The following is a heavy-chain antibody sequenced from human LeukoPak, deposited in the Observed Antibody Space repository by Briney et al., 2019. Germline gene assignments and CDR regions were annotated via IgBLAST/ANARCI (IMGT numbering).Heavy chain of an antibody. V-gene: IGHV4-31*03. J-gene: IGHJ6*04. CDR3: ARSPIVPAAIDGMDV. CDR1: GGSISSGGYY. CDR2: IYYSGST. D-gene: IGHD2-2*01. Sequence: SQTLSLTCTVSGGSISSGGYYWSWLRQHPGKGLEWIGYIYYSGSTYYNPSLKSRVTISVDTSKNQFSLKLSSVTAAATAVYYCARSPIVPAAIDGMDVWGKGTTVTVSS.